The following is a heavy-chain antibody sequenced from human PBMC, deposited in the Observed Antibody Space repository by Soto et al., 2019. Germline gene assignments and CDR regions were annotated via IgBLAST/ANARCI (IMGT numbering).Heavy chain of an antibody. CDR2: ISPNSGDT. V-gene: IGHV1-2*04. D-gene: IGHD2-2*01. CDR1: GYTFTGYD. CDR3: ARTHCSSISCYVGSWDY. Sequence: QVQLVQSGAEVKKPGASVKVSCKASGYTFTGYDMHWVRQAPGQGLEWMGWISPNSGDTNYAQKFQGWVTMTRXXSXSXXYMELSRLRSDDTAVYYCARTHCSSISCYVGSWDYWGQGTLVTVSS. J-gene: IGHJ4*02.